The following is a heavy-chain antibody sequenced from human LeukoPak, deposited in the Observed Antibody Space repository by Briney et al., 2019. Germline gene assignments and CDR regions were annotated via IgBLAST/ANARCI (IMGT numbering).Heavy chain of an antibody. J-gene: IGHJ4*02. V-gene: IGHV3-66*01. CDR1: GFTVSSNY. Sequence: GGSLRLSCAASGFTVSSNYMSWVRQAPGKGLEWVPVIYSGGSSYYADSVKGRFTISRDNSKNTLYLQMNSLRAEDTAVYYCATGGPVTVPLDYWGQGTLVTVSS. CDR3: ATGGPVTVPLDY. D-gene: IGHD4-17*01. CDR2: IYSGGSS.